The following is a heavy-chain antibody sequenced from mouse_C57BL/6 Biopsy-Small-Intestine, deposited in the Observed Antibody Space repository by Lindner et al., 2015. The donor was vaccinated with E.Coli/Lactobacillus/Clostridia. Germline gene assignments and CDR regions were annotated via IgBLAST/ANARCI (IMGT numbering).Heavy chain of an antibody. CDR2: VGTHNVNP. CDR3: ARDGFCTDSSCYRAYYFYSGMDV. Sequence: SVKVSCKASNYTFTSYGITWVRLAPGQGLEWLGWVGTHNVNPYYAQNLQGRVTLTTDPSTSTAYLELRSLTSDDTAVYYCARDGFCTDSSCYRAYYFYSGMDVWGQGTTVTVSS. D-gene: IGHD1-1*01. CDR1: NYTFTSYG. J-gene: IGHJ1*01. V-gene: IGHV1S61*01.